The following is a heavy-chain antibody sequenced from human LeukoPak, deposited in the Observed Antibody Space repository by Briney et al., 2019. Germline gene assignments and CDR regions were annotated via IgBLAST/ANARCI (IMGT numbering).Heavy chain of an antibody. CDR2: IYSGGST. CDR3: ARDIDGDYDY. CDR1: GFTVSSNY. D-gene: IGHD4-17*01. Sequence: PGGSLRLSCAASGFTVSSNYMSWVRQAPGKGLEWFSVIYSGGSTYYADSVKGRFTISRDNSKNTLYLQMNSLRAEDTAVYYCARDIDGDYDYWGQGTLVTVSS. V-gene: IGHV3-66*01. J-gene: IGHJ4*02.